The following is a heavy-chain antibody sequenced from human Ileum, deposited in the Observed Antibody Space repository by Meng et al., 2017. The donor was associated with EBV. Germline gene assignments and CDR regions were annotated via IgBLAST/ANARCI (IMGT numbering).Heavy chain of an antibody. Sequence: HLPQSGPGLLQPSQTLSLTCSISGDSVSSISGAWNWIRQSPSRGLEWLGRTYYRSKWNTDYAVSVSSRITISPDTSKNQFSLQLNSVTPEDTAVYYCARGSYYFDSWGQGTLVTVSS. CDR3: ARGSYYFDS. D-gene: IGHD1-26*01. CDR1: GDSVSSISGA. CDR2: TYYRSKWNT. V-gene: IGHV6-1*01. J-gene: IGHJ4*02.